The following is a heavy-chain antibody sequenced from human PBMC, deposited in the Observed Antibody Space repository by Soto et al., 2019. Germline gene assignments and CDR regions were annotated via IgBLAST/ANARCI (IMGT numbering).Heavy chain of an antibody. D-gene: IGHD6-13*01. V-gene: IGHV1-69*01. CDR3: AKASGRSWYNWFDP. CDR2: IVPLFGTT. J-gene: IGHJ5*02. Sequence: QVQLVQSGAEVKKPGSSVKVSCKASGGNFTSYAISWVRQAPGQGLEFMGGIVPLFGTTNYAHKFRGRVTVTADEATRTVYMEMSSLRYEDTAVYYCAKASGRSWYNWFDPWGQGTLVTVS. CDR1: GGNFTSYA.